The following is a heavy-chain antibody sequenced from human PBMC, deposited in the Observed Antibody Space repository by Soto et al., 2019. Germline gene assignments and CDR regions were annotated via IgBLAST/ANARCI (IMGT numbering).Heavy chain of an antibody. J-gene: IGHJ6*02. CDR1: GFPSSSYE. CDR2: ISSSGSTI. V-gene: IGHV3-48*03. Sequence: PGVSLRFSCASSGFPSSSYEMNWVRQAPGKGLEWVSYISSSGSTIYYADSVKGRFTISRDNAKNSLYLQMNSLRAEDTAVYYCARKPPRGYGMDVWGQGTTVTVAS. CDR3: ARKPPRGYGMDV.